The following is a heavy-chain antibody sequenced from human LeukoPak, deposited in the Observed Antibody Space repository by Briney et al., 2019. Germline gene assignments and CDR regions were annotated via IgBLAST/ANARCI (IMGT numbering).Heavy chain of an antibody. V-gene: IGHV1-18*01. J-gene: IGHJ4*02. CDR2: ISAYNGNT. D-gene: IGHD6-13*01. Sequence: ASVKVSCKASGYTFTSYGISWVRQAPGQGLEWMGWISAYNGNTNYAQKLQGRVTMTEDTSTDTACMELSSLRSEDTAVYYCATVSWRSSSWYSRDYWGQGTLVTVSS. CDR1: GYTFTSYG. CDR3: ATVSWRSSSWYSRDY.